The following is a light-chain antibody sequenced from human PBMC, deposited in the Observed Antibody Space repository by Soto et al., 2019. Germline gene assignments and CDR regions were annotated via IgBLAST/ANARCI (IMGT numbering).Light chain of an antibody. CDR1: SSDVGGYNH. J-gene: IGLJ1*01. CDR2: EVS. CDR3: SSYTRSSTLV. V-gene: IGLV2-14*01. Sequence: QSVLTQPASVSGSPGQSITIFCTGTSSDVGGYNHVSWYQQHPGKAPQLMIYEVSHRPSGVSNRFSGSKSGNTASLTISGLQAEDEADYYCSSYTRSSTLVFGTGTKVTVL.